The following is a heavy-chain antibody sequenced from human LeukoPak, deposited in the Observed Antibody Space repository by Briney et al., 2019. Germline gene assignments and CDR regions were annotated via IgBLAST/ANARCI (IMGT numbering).Heavy chain of an antibody. J-gene: IGHJ4*02. CDR1: GGSISSYY. CDR3: ARASNRVGATRRPGGY. D-gene: IGHD1-26*01. Sequence: SETLSLTCTVSGGSISSYYWSWIRQPPGKGLEWIGYIYYSGSTNYNPPLKSRVTIPVDTSKNQFSLKLSSVTAEDTAVYYCARASNRVGATRRPGGYWGQGTLVTVSS. V-gene: IGHV4-59*01. CDR2: IYYSGST.